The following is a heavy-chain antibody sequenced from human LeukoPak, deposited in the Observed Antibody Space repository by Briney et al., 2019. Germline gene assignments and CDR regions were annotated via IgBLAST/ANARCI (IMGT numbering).Heavy chain of an antibody. CDR1: GGSISSSSYY. J-gene: IGHJ3*02. Sequence: SETLSLTRTVSGGSISSSSYYWGWIRQPPGKGLEWIGSIYYSGSTYYNPSLKSRVTISVDTSKNQFSLKLSSVTAADTAVYYCASAHYYDSSGYSLGDAFDIWGQGTMVTVSS. CDR2: IYYSGST. D-gene: IGHD3-22*01. V-gene: IGHV4-39*01. CDR3: ASAHYYDSSGYSLGDAFDI.